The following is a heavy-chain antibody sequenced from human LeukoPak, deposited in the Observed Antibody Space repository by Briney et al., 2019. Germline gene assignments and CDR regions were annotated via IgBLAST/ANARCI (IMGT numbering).Heavy chain of an antibody. Sequence: GGSLRLSCGASGFDFSSYGLSWVRQSPGKGLEWVSTFSGTSGLTYYADSVKGRFTISRDNSKNALYLQMNSLRDEDTAVYYCAKGDSYYDLLTCFDFWGPGTLVTVSS. J-gene: IGHJ4*02. CDR2: FSGTSGLT. D-gene: IGHD3-9*01. CDR1: GFDFSSYG. CDR3: AKGDSYYDLLTCFDF. V-gene: IGHV3-23*01.